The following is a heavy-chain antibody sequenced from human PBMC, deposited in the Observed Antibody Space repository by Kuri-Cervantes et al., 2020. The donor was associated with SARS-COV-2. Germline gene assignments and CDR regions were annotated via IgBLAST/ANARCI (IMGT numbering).Heavy chain of an antibody. CDR1: GFAFDDYA. CDR3: AKGGGITMVRGVNYFDY. CDR2: ISWNSGSI. V-gene: IGHV3-9*03. D-gene: IGHD3-10*01. Sequence: GGSLRLSCVASGFAFDDYAMHWVRQAPGKGLEWVSGISWNSGSIGYADSVKGRFTISRDNAKNSLYLQMNSLRAEDMALYYCAKGGGITMVRGVNYFDYWGQGTLVTVSS. J-gene: IGHJ4*02.